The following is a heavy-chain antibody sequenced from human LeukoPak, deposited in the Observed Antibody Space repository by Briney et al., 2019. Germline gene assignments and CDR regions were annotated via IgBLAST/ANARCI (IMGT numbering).Heavy chain of an antibody. CDR3: ARTSTAAAPTYYYYYMDV. D-gene: IGHD6-13*01. CDR1: GYTFTSYG. V-gene: IGHV1-8*03. CDR2: MNPNSGNT. Sequence: GASVKVSCKASGYTFTSYGISWVRQAPGQGLEWMGWMNPNSGNTGYAQKFQGRVTITRNTSISTAYMELSSLRSEDTAVYYCARTSTAAAPTYYYYYMDVWGKGTTVTVSS. J-gene: IGHJ6*03.